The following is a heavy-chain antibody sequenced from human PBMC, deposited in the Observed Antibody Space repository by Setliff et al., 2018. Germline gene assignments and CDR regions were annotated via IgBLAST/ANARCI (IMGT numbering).Heavy chain of an antibody. CDR3: ARIAYFDFWRGFGVGAFDL. CDR1: GASVGNVNYY. Sequence: PSETLSLTCSVSGASVGNVNYYWGWIRQPPGKGLEWVGSIYYSGKTYSNPSFKSRVTMSVDKSKNQFSLKLASVTAADRAVYYCARIAYFDFWRGFGVGAFDLWGHGSVVTVSS. V-gene: IGHV4-39*01. J-gene: IGHJ3*01. CDR2: IYYSGKT. D-gene: IGHD3-3*01.